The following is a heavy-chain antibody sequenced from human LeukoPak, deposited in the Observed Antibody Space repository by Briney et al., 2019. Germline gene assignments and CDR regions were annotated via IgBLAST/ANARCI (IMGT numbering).Heavy chain of an antibody. J-gene: IGHJ4*02. CDR3: AGAMGYNLFDY. CDR2: ISWNSGGI. Sequence: GGSLRLSCAASGFTFDDYAMHWVRQAPGKGLEWVSGISWNSGGIGYADSVKGRFTISRDNAKNSLYLQMNSLRGEDTAVYYCAGAMGYNLFDYWGQGALVTVSS. D-gene: IGHD5-24*01. CDR1: GFTFDDYA. V-gene: IGHV3-9*01.